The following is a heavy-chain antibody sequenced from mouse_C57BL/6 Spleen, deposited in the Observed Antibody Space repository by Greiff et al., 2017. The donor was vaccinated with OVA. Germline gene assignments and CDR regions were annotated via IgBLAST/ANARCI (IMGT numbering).Heavy chain of an antibody. V-gene: IGHV1-52*01. D-gene: IGHD2-3*01. CDR2: IDPSDSET. Sequence: QVQLQQPGAELVRPGSSVKLSCKASGYTFTSYWMHWVKQRPIQGLEWIGNIDPSDSETHYNQKFKDKATLTVDKSSSTAYMQLSSLTSEDSAVYYCAREGNGYYWFAYWGQGTLVTVSA. CDR3: AREGNGYYWFAY. J-gene: IGHJ3*01. CDR1: GYTFTSYW.